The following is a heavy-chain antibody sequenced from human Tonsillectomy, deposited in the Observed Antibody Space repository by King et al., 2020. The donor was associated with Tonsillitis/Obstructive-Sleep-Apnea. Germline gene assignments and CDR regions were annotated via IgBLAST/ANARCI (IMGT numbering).Heavy chain of an antibody. D-gene: IGHD2-15*01. CDR2: ISSSSSTI. V-gene: IGHV3-48*02. CDR3: AREGYCSGGSCQNPHFDL. CDR1: GFTFSSYS. Sequence: VQLVESGGGLVQPGGSLRLSCAASGFTFSSYSMNWVRQAPGKGLEWVSYISSSSSTIYYADSVKGRFTISRDDAKNSLYLRMNSLRDEDTAVYYCAREGYCSGGSCQNPHFDLWGRGTLVTVSS. J-gene: IGHJ2*01.